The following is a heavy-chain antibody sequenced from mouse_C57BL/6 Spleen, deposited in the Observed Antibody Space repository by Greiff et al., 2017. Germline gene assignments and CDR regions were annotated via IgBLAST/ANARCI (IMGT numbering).Heavy chain of an antibody. CDR1: GFNIKDDY. J-gene: IGHJ2*01. V-gene: IGHV14-4*01. Sequence: VQLKQSGAELVRPGASVKLSCTASGFNIKDDYMHWVKQRPEQGLEWIGWIDPENGDTEYASKFQGKATITADTSSNTAYLQLSSLTSEDTAVXYCTTWGSTVVERVFDYWGQGTTLTVSS. D-gene: IGHD1-1*01. CDR2: IDPENGDT. CDR3: TTWGSTVVERVFDY.